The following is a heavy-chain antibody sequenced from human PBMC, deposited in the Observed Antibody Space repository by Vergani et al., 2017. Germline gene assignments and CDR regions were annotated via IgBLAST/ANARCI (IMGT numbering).Heavy chain of an antibody. CDR2: IIPIFGTA. V-gene: IGHV1-69*01. J-gene: IGHJ6*02. Sequence: QVQLVQSGAEVKKPGSSVKVSCKASGGTFSSYAISWVRQAPGQGLEWMGGIIPIFGTANYAQKFQGRVTITADESTSTAYMELSSPRSEDTAVYYCARRDVTIFGVVIIRGYNYYGMDVWGQGTTVTVSS. D-gene: IGHD3-3*01. CDR1: GGTFSSYA. CDR3: ARRDVTIFGVVIIRGYNYYGMDV.